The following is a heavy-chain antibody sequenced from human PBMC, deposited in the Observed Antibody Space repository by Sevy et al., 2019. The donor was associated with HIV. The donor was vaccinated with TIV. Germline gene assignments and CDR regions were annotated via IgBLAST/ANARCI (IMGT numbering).Heavy chain of an antibody. J-gene: IGHJ4*02. D-gene: IGHD2-2*01. CDR1: GFTFSKYS. CDR3: AREGCSKPHDY. V-gene: IGHV3-23*01. CDR2: LSFACGRI. Sequence: GESLKISCVASGFTFSKYSMSWVRQTPGKGLEWVSTLSFACGRINYADSVKGRFTMSRDDSRNTFYLQMDSLGAEDTAIYYCAREGCSKPHDYWGQGTLVTVSS.